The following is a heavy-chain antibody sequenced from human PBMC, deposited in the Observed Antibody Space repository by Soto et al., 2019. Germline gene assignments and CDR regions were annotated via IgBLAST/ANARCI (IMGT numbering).Heavy chain of an antibody. Sequence: QLQLQESGPGLVKPSQTLSLTCTVSGGAIRSSNYYWSWIRQHPGRGLEWIGYIHYSGSTYYNPSLKSRVTMSVDTSKNQFSLKLSSVTAADTAVYYCARGGRPDIVVVVAHFDYWGQGTLVTVSS. D-gene: IGHD2-15*01. V-gene: IGHV4-31*03. J-gene: IGHJ4*02. CDR3: ARGGRPDIVVVVAHFDY. CDR2: IHYSGST. CDR1: GGAIRSSNYY.